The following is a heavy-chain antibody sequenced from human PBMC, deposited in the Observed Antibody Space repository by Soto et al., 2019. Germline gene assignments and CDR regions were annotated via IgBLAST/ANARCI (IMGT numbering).Heavy chain of an antibody. Sequence: QVQLVESGGGVVQPGRSLRLSCAASGFTFSSYAMHWVRQAPGKGLEWVAVISYDGSNKYYADSVKGRFTISRDNSKNTLYPQMNSMRAEDTAVYYCARGGYSRSYSSHYYGMDVWGQGTTVTVSS. J-gene: IGHJ6*02. CDR1: GFTFSSYA. V-gene: IGHV3-30-3*01. CDR2: ISYDGSNK. D-gene: IGHD6-6*01. CDR3: ARGGYSRSYSSHYYGMDV.